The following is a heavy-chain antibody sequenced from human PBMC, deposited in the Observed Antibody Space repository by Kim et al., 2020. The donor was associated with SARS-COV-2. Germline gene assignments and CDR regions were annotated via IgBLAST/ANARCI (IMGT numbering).Heavy chain of an antibody. Sequence: KLQGRVTMTTDTSTSTAYMELRSLRSDDTAVYYCARVPPEQLVITNWFDPWGQGTLVTVSS. V-gene: IGHV1-18*01. D-gene: IGHD6-13*01. CDR3: ARVPPEQLVITNWFDP. J-gene: IGHJ5*02.